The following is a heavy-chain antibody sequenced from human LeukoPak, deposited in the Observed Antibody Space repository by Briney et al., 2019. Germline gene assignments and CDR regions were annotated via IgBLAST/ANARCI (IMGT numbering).Heavy chain of an antibody. CDR2: IKQDGSEK. CDR1: GFTFSSYW. Sequence: GSLRLSCAASGFTFSSYWMSWVRQAPGKGLEWVANIKQDGSEKYYVDSVKGRFTISRDNAKNSLYLQMNSLRAEDTAVYYCARDSRSSSWYLVLGAFDIWGQGTMVTVSS. D-gene: IGHD6-13*01. CDR3: ARDSRSSSWYLVLGAFDI. V-gene: IGHV3-7*01. J-gene: IGHJ3*02.